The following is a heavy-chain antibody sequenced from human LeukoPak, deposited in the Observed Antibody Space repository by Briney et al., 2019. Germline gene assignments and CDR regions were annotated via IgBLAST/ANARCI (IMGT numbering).Heavy chain of an antibody. CDR2: INPNSGGT. V-gene: IGHV1-2*02. CDR1: GYTFTGYY. CDR3: ARGFLLYYYDSSGPSLPDY. D-gene: IGHD3-22*01. J-gene: IGHJ4*02. Sequence: ASVKVSCKASGYTFTGYYMHWVRQAPGQGLEWMGWINPNSGGTNYAQKLQGRVTMTTDTSTSTAYMELRSLRSDDTAVYYCARGFLLYYYDSSGPSLPDYWGQGTLVTVSS.